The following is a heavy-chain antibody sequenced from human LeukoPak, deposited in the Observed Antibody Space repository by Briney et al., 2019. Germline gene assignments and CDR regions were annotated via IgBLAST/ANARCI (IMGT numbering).Heavy chain of an antibody. CDR2: IHYSGST. V-gene: IGHV4-39*07. Sequence: SETLSLTCTVSGGSISSSSYYWGWIRQPPGKGLEWIGSIHYSGSTYYNPSLKSRVTISVDTSKNQFSLKLSSVTAADTAVYYCARGTHSSGWYLDAFDIWGQGTMVTVSS. CDR1: GGSISSSSYY. D-gene: IGHD6-19*01. J-gene: IGHJ3*02. CDR3: ARGTHSSGWYLDAFDI.